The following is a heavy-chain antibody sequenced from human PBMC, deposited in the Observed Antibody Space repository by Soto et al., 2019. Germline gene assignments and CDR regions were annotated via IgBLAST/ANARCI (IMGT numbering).Heavy chain of an antibody. CDR1: GFTFSSYA. D-gene: IGHD1-26*01. J-gene: IGHJ6*02. V-gene: IGHV3-23*01. CDR2: ISGSGGST. Sequence: EVQLLESGGGLVQPGGSLRLSCAASGFTFSSYAMSWVRQAPGKGLEWVSAISGSGGSTYYADSVKGRFTISRDNSKNTLYLQMNSLRAEDTAVYYCARGGSGSYRHYYYGMDVWGQGTTVTVSS. CDR3: ARGGSGSYRHYYYGMDV.